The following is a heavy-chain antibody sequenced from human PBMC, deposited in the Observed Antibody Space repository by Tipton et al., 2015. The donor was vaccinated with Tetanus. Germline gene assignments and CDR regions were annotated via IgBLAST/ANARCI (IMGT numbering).Heavy chain of an antibody. J-gene: IGHJ4*03. CDR2: IIPFSDTI. V-gene: IGHV1-69*06. CDR1: GGTFGSYA. CDR3: ARGHRHDXKTFYXMDX. Sequence: QSGPEVKKPGSSVKVSCEASGGTFGSYAVNWVRQAPGQGLEWMGGIIPFSDTIEYSKKYQGRITITADRSSSPAYMELTTLRSEHTALYYCARGHRHDXKTFYXMDXXGXXTXXXVSS. D-gene: IGHD1-1*01.